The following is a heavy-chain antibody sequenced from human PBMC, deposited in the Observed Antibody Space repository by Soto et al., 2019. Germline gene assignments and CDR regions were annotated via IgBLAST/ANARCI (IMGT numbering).Heavy chain of an antibody. D-gene: IGHD3-10*01. J-gene: IGHJ4*02. CDR2: IIPIFGTA. CDR1: GGTFSSYA. Sequence: SVKGSCKASGGTFSSYAISWVRQAPGQGLEWMGGIIPIFGTANYAQKFQGRVTITADESTSTAYMELSSLRSEDTAVYYCAETTFGVVGYNQLSYIDYWCKGTLLTLSS. V-gene: IGHV1-69*13. CDR3: AETTFGVVGYNQLSYIDY.